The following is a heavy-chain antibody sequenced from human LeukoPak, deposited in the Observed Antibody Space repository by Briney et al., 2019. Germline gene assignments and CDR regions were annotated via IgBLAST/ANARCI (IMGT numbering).Heavy chain of an antibody. Sequence: GASVKVSCKASGGTFSSYAISWVRQAPGQGLEWMGRIIPILGIANYAQKFQGRVTITADKSTSTAYMELSSLRSEDTAVYYCARDRITMVRGVTYYYYGMDVWGQGTTVTVPS. D-gene: IGHD3-10*01. V-gene: IGHV1-69*04. CDR2: IIPILGIA. CDR1: GGTFSSYA. CDR3: ARDRITMVRGVTYYYYGMDV. J-gene: IGHJ6*02.